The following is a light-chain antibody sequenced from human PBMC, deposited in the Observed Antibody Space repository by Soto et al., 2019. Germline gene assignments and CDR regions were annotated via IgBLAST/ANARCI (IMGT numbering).Light chain of an antibody. J-gene: IGKJ5*01. V-gene: IGKV3-11*01. CDR3: QQRSNWPPIT. Sequence: EIVMTQSRATLAVSPGERATLSCRASQSVSSSLAWYRQKPGQAPRLLIYDASNRTTGIPPRFSGSGSGTDFTITISSLEPEDFAVYYCQQRSNWPPITFGQGTRLEI. CDR1: QSVSSS. CDR2: DAS.